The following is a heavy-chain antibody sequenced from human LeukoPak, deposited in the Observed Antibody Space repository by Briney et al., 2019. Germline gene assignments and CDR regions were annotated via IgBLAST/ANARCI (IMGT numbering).Heavy chain of an antibody. CDR2: ISGSGGST. CDR3: AKAPVYVVFGVANFDY. V-gene: IGHV3-23*01. Sequence: PGGSLRLSCAASGFTFSSYAMSWVRQAPGKGLEWVSAISGSGGSTYYADSVKGRFTISRDNSKNTLYLQMNSLRAEDTAVYYCAKAPVYVVFGVANFDYWGQGTLVTVSS. J-gene: IGHJ4*02. D-gene: IGHD3-3*01. CDR1: GFTFSSYA.